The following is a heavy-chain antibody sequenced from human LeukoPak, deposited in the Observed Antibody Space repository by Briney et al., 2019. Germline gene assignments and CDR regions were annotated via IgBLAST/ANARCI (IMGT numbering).Heavy chain of an antibody. V-gene: IGHV4-59*08. Sequence: SSETLSLTCTASCGTISNYYWNWVRQPPGKGLEWIGYIYYSGNTNYNPSLKSRVTISLDTSKNQLSLKLTSVTAADTAVYYCAMCSTCTSCGMDFWCQGTTVTVSS. CDR3: AMCSTCTSCGMDF. D-gene: IGHD2-8*01. J-gene: IGHJ6*02. CDR1: CGTISNYY. CDR2: IYYSGNT.